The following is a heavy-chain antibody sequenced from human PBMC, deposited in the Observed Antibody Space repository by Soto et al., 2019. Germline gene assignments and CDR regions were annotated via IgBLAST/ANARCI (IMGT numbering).Heavy chain of an antibody. Sequence: QVQLQESGPGLVKPSGTLSLTCAVSGGSISSIHWWTWVRQSPGKGMEYIGEISHSGTSNSNPSLKSRVTISVDKCKNRFSLTLTSVTAADTAVYYCARVVLTITRGAFDAGGQGTLVIVSS. CDR3: ARVVLTITRGAFDA. V-gene: IGHV4-4*02. D-gene: IGHD3-9*01. CDR2: ISHSGTS. CDR1: GGSISSIHW. J-gene: IGHJ3*01.